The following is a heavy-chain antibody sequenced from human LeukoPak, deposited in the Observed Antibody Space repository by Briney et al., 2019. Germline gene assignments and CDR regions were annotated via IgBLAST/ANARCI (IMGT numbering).Heavy chain of an antibody. CDR3: ARDRYGGNSVAYYYYYYGMDV. V-gene: IGHV3-7*01. CDR2: IKQDGSEK. J-gene: IGHJ6*02. D-gene: IGHD4-23*01. CDR1: GFTFSSYW. Sequence: GGSLRLSCAASGFTFSSYWMSWVRQAPGKGLEWVANIKQDGSEKYYVDSVKGRFTISRDNAKSSLYLQMNSLRAEDTAVYYCARDRYGGNSVAYYYYYYGMDVWGQGTTVTVSS.